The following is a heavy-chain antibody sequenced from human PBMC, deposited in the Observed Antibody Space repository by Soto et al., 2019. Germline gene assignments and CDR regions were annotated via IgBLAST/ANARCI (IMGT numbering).Heavy chain of an antibody. Sequence: QVQLVQSGAEVKKPGASVKVSCKASGYTFTSYGISWVRQAPGQGLEWMGWISAYNGNTNYAQKLQGRVTMTTDTSTRTAYMELRSLRSDDTAVYYCGRDGVDTATVYYYGMDVWGQGTTVTVSS. CDR2: ISAYNGNT. CDR3: GRDGVDTATVYYYGMDV. J-gene: IGHJ6*02. V-gene: IGHV1-18*01. CDR1: GYTFTSYG. D-gene: IGHD5-18*01.